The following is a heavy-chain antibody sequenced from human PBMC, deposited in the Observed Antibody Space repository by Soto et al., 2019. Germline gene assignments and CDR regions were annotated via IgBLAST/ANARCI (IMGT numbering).Heavy chain of an antibody. Sequence: QVQLVQSGAEVKKPGASVKVSCKASGYTFTSYGISWVRQAPGQGLEWMGWISAYNGNTNYAQKFQGRVTMTTDTSTSTAYMELRSLRSDDTAVYYCARGVKYCTNGVCSFYGMAVWGQGTTVTVSS. CDR3: ARGVKYCTNGVCSFYGMAV. V-gene: IGHV1-18*01. D-gene: IGHD2-8*01. CDR1: GYTFTSYG. J-gene: IGHJ6*02. CDR2: ISAYNGNT.